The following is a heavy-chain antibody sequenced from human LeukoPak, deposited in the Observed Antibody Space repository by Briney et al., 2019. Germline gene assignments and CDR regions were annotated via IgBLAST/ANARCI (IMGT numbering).Heavy chain of an antibody. CDR2: ISSSSRTI. V-gene: IGHV3-48*01. CDR3: ARPYDFWSGYSAGSYFDY. D-gene: IGHD3-3*01. Sequence: GGSLRLSCAASGFTFSSYSMNWVRQAPGKGLEWVSYISSSSRTIYYADSVKGRFTTSRDNAKNSLYLQMNSLRAEDTAVYYCARPYDFWSGYSAGSYFDYWGQGTLVTVSS. J-gene: IGHJ4*02. CDR1: GFTFSSYS.